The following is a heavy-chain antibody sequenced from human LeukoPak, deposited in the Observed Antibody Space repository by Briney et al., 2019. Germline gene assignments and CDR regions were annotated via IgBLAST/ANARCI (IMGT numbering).Heavy chain of an antibody. Sequence: GGSLRLSCAASGFTFDDYAMHWVRQAPGKGLEWVSLISGDGDSTYYADSVKGRFTISRDTSKNSLYLQMDSLRTEDTALYYCAKGQGYYFDYWGQGALVTVSS. CDR1: GFTFDDYA. CDR2: ISGDGDST. J-gene: IGHJ4*02. CDR3: AKGQGYYFDY. V-gene: IGHV3-43*02.